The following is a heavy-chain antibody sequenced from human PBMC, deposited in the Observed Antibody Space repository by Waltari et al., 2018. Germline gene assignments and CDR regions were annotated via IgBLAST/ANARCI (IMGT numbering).Heavy chain of an antibody. D-gene: IGHD4-17*01. CDR1: GGSFSGYY. CDR3: ARAPLATVTTSYYYYGMDV. V-gene: IGHV4-34*01. J-gene: IGHJ6*02. CDR2: INHSGST. Sequence: QVQLQQWGAGLLKPSETLSLTCAVYGGSFSGYYWSWIRQPPGKGLEWIGEINHSGSTNYNPSLKSRVTISVDTSKNQFSLKLSSVTAADTAVYYCARAPLATVTTSYYYYGMDVWGQGTTVTVSS.